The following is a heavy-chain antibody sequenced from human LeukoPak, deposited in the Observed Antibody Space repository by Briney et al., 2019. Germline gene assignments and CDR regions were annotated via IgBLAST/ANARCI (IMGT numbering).Heavy chain of an antibody. CDR1: GFTFSSYE. CDR2: ISSSGSTI. V-gene: IGHV3-48*03. D-gene: IGHD2-15*01. J-gene: IGHJ1*01. Sequence: GGSLRLSCAASGFTFSSYEMHWVRQAPGKGLQWVSYISSSGSTIYYADSVKGRFTISRDNAKNSLYLQMNSLRAEDTAVYYCAKGFRLLVVVAADFQHWGQGTLVTVSS. CDR3: AKGFRLLVVVAADFQH.